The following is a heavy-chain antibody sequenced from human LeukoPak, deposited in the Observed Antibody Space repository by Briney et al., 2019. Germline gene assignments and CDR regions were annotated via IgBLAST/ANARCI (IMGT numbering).Heavy chain of an antibody. J-gene: IGHJ6*03. V-gene: IGHV1-69*05. Sequence: SVKVSCKASGGTFSSYAISWVRQAPGQGLEWMGRIIPIFGTANYAQKFQGRVTITTDESTSTAYMELSSLRSEDTAVCYCATLSPRMTTVTARDYYYMDVWGKGTTVTVSS. CDR1: GGTFSSYA. D-gene: IGHD4-17*01. CDR3: ATLSPRMTTVTARDYYYMDV. CDR2: IIPIFGTA.